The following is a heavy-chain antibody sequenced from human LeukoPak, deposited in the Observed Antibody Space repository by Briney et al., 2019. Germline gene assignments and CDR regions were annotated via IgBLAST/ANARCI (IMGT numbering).Heavy chain of an antibody. CDR3: ASWPMVRGVRPFDY. J-gene: IGHJ4*02. CDR1: GGTFSSYA. D-gene: IGHD3-10*01. Sequence: SVKVSCKASGGTFSSYAISWVRQAPGQGLEWMGRIIPILGIANYAQKFQGRVTITADKSTSTVYMELSSLRSEDTAVYYCASWPMVRGVRPFDYWGQGTLVTVSS. V-gene: IGHV1-69*04. CDR2: IIPILGIA.